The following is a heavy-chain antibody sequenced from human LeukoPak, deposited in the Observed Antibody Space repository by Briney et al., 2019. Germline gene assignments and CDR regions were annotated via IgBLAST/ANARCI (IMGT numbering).Heavy chain of an antibody. V-gene: IGHV1-18*04. J-gene: IGHJ4*02. CDR1: GYTFTSYG. CDR2: ISAYNGNT. D-gene: IGHD4-17*01. CDR3: ARTTVTRPSDY. Sequence: ASVKVSRKASGYTFTSYGISWVRQAPGQGLEWMGWISAYNGNTNYAQTLQGRVTMTTDTSTSTAYMELRSLRSDDTAVYYCARTTVTRPSDYWGQGTLVTVSS.